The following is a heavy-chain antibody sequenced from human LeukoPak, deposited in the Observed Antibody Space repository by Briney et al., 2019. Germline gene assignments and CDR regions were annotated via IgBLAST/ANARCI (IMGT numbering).Heavy chain of an antibody. CDR1: GFTFSSYG. Sequence: QTGGSLRLSCAASGFTFSSYGMHWVRQAPGKGLEWVAVISYDGSNKYYADSVKGRSTISRDNSKNTLYLQMNSLRAEDTAVYYCAKDGSSGWSLDYWGQGTLVTVSS. J-gene: IGHJ4*02. CDR2: ISYDGSNK. D-gene: IGHD6-19*01. CDR3: AKDGSSGWSLDY. V-gene: IGHV3-30*18.